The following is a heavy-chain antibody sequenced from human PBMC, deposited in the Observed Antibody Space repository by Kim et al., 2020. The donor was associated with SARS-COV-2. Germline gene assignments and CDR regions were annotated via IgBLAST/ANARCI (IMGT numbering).Heavy chain of an antibody. CDR3: AKDQAHYDILTGRDY. CDR2: ISYDGSKT. V-gene: IGHV3-30*18. D-gene: IGHD3-9*01. CDR1: GFTFSTYA. Sequence: GGSLRLSCATFGFTFSTYAMHWVRQAPGKGLEYVALISYDGSKTYYGDSVKGRFTISRDNSKNTLSLQMNSLRAEDTAVYYCAKDQAHYDILTGRDYWGQGTLVGVSS. J-gene: IGHJ4*02.